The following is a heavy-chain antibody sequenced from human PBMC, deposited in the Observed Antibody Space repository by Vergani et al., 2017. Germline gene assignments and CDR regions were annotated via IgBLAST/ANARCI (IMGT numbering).Heavy chain of an antibody. CDR1: GGSISSGGYY. CDR2: IYYSGST. V-gene: IGHV4-31*03. CDR3: AREGYDILTGLPYYMDV. D-gene: IGHD3-9*01. Sequence: QVQLQESGPGLVKPSQTLSLTCTVSGGSISSGGYYWSWIRQHPGKGLEWIGYIYYSGSTYYNPSLKSRVTISVDTSKNQFSLKLSSVTAADTAAYYCAREGYDILTGLPYYMDVWGKGTTVTVSS. J-gene: IGHJ6*03.